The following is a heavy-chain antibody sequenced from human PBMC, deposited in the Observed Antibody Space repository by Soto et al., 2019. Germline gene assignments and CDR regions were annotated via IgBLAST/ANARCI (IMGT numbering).Heavy chain of an antibody. D-gene: IGHD1-1*01. J-gene: IGHJ4*02. CDR3: ATQDFRGPTGTT. CDR1: GLTFSNYA. V-gene: IGHV3-23*01. Sequence: GGSLRLSCAASGLTFSNYAMGWVRQAPGKGLEWVSVISGDGKTAYYANFVEGRFTISRDNSKNTLYLQMNGLRDEDTAVHYCATQDFRGPTGTTWGQGTLITVSS. CDR2: ISGDGKTA.